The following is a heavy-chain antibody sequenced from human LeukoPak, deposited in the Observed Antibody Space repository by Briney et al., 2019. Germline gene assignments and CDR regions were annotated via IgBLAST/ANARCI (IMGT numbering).Heavy chain of an antibody. J-gene: IGHJ3*02. D-gene: IGHD2-21*01. CDR1: GGTFSSYA. Sequence: GASVKVSCKASGGTFSSYAMSWVRQAPGQGLEWMGGIIPMFGTANYAQKFQGRVTITRNTSISTAYMELSSLRSEDTAVYYCARPMTVWAFDIWGQGTMVTVSS. CDR3: ARPMTVWAFDI. V-gene: IGHV1-69*05. CDR2: IIPMFGTA.